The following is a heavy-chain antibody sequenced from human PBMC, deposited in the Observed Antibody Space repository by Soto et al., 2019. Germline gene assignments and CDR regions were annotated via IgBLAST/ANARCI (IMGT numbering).Heavy chain of an antibody. CDR3: ARERSVLWFGEGFDY. CDR1: GYTFTSYY. J-gene: IGHJ4*02. D-gene: IGHD3-10*01. CDR2: INPSGGST. V-gene: IGHV1-46*01. Sequence: GASVKVSCKASGYTFTSYYMHWVRQAPGQGLEWMGIINPSGGSTSYAQKFQGRVTMTRDTSTSTVYMELSSLRSEDTAVCYCARERSVLWFGEGFDYWGQGTLVTVSS.